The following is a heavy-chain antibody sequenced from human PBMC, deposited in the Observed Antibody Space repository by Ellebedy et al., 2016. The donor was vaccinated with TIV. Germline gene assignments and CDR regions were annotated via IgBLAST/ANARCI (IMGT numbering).Heavy chain of an antibody. CDR2: INPNSGGT. Sequence: AASVKVSCKASGYTFTGYYMHWVRQAPGQGLEWMGWINPNSGGTNYAQKFQGWVTMTRDTSISTAYMELSRLRSDDTAVYYCARGSYSSSWYTRVWFDPWGQGTLVTVSS. V-gene: IGHV1-2*04. CDR1: GYTFTGYY. D-gene: IGHD6-13*01. CDR3: ARGSYSSSWYTRVWFDP. J-gene: IGHJ5*02.